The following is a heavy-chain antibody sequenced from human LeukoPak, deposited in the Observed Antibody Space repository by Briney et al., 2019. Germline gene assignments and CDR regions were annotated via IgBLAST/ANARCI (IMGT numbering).Heavy chain of an antibody. CDR3: ARERDYYGSGTSKSSFDP. Sequence: GGSLRLSCAASGFTFSSYGMHWVRQAPGKGLEWVAVIWYDGSNKYYADSVKGRFTISRDNSKNTLYLQMNSLRAEDTAVYYCARERDYYGSGTSKSSFDPWGQGTLVTVSS. CDR2: IWYDGSNK. J-gene: IGHJ5*02. CDR1: GFTFSSYG. V-gene: IGHV3-33*01. D-gene: IGHD3-10*01.